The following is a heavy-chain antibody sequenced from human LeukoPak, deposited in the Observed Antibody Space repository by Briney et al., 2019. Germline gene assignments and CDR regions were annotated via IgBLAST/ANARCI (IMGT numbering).Heavy chain of an antibody. Sequence: GESLKISRKGSGYTFSSYWIGWVRQMPGKGLEWMGIIYPDDSDTRYSPSFQGQVTISADKSISTAYLQWSSLEASDTAMYYCARLAYCSNDVCYSNYYYSMDVWGKGTTVTVSS. V-gene: IGHV5-51*01. D-gene: IGHD2-8*01. J-gene: IGHJ6*03. CDR1: GYTFSSYW. CDR2: IYPDDSDT. CDR3: ARLAYCSNDVCYSNYYYSMDV.